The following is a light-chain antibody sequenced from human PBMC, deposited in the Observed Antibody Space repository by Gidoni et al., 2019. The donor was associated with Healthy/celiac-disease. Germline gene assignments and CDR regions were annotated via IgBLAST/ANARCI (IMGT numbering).Light chain of an antibody. Sequence: VLTQSPATLSLSPGERPTLSCRASPSVSSYLAWYQQKPGQAPRLLIYDASNRATGIPARFSGSGSGTDFTLTISSLEPEDFAVYYCQQRSNWPPLFTFGHGTKVDIK. J-gene: IGKJ3*01. CDR3: QQRSNWPPLFT. V-gene: IGKV3-11*01. CDR1: PSVSSY. CDR2: DAS.